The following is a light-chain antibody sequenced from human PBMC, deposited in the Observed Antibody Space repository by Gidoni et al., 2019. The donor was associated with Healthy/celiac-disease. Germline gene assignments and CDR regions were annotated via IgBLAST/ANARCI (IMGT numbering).Light chain of an antibody. V-gene: IGKV1-33*01. J-gene: IGKJ3*01. CDR1: QDIINY. CDR2: DAS. Sequence: DIQMTQSPSSLSASVGDRVTITCQVSQDIINYLNWYQQKPGKAPKLLIYDASNLETGVPSRFSGSGSGTDFTFTISSLQPEDIATYYCQQYDNLPPFTFGPGTKVDIK. CDR3: QQYDNLPPFT.